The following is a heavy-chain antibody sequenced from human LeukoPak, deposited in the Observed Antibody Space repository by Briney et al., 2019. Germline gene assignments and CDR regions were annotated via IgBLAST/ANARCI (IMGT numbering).Heavy chain of an antibody. V-gene: IGHV1-2*02. CDR2: INPNSGGT. J-gene: IGHJ4*02. CDR1: GYTFTGYY. D-gene: IGHD5-12*01. CDR3: ARDYNRVAYSGDYFDY. Sequence: ASVKVSCKASGYTFTGYYMHWVRQAPGQGLEWMGWINPNSGGTNYAQKFQGRVTMTRDTSISTAYMELSRLRSDDTAVYYCARDYNRVAYSGDYFDYWGQGTLVTVSS.